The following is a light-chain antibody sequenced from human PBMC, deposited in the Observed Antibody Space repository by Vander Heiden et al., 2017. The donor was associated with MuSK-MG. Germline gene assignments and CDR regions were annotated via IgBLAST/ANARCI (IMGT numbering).Light chain of an antibody. CDR1: QSISSY. CDR2: AAS. Sequence: DIQMTQSPSSLSASVGDRVTITCRASQSISSYLNWYQQKPGKAPKLLIYAASSLQSGVPSRFSGSGSGTDFTLTISRLQPEDFATYYCQQRYSTRFTFGPGTKVDIK. J-gene: IGKJ3*01. V-gene: IGKV1-39*01. CDR3: QQRYSTRFT.